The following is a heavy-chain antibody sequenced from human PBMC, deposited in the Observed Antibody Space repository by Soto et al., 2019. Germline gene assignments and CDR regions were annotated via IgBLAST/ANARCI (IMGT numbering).Heavy chain of an antibody. D-gene: IGHD3-16*02. Sequence: SETLSLTCTVSGGSISSYYWSWIRQPPGKGLEWIGYIYYSGSTNYNPSLKSRVTISVDTSKNQFSLKLSSVTAADTAVYYCASSYYDYAWGSYRINWFDPWGQGTLVTVSS. J-gene: IGHJ5*02. CDR1: GGSISSYY. V-gene: IGHV4-59*01. CDR3: ASSYYDYAWGSYRINWFDP. CDR2: IYYSGST.